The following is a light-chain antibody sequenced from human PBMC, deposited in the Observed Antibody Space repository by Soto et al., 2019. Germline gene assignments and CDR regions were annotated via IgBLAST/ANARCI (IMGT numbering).Light chain of an antibody. CDR1: SSDVGGYNY. CDR2: EVS. V-gene: IGLV2-8*01. Sequence: HSALTQPPSASGSFGQSVTISCTGTSSDVGGYNYVSWYQQHPGKAPKLMIYEVSERPSGVPDRFSGSKSGNTASLTVSGLQADDEADYYCSSYSGTNYHYVFGTGTKLTVL. J-gene: IGLJ1*01. CDR3: SSYSGTNYHYV.